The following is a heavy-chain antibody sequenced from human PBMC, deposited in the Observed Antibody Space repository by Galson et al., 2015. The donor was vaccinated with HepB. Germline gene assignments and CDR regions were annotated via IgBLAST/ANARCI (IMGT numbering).Heavy chain of an antibody. V-gene: IGHV1-46*01. J-gene: IGHJ4*02. D-gene: IGHD2-2*01. CDR3: ARGNVVVPAAMPGWYYFDY. CDR1: GYTFTSYY. Sequence: SVKVSCKASGYTFTSYYMHWVRQAPGQGLEWMGIINPSGGSTSYAQKFQGRVTMTRDTCTSTVYMELSSLRSEDTAVYYCARGNVVVPAAMPGWYYFDYWGQGTLVTVSS. CDR2: INPSGGST.